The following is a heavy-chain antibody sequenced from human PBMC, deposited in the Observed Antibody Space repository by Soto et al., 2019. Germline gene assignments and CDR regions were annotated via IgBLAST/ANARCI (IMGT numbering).Heavy chain of an antibody. CDR2: IYYSGST. V-gene: IGHV4-31*03. Sequence: QVQLQESGPGLVKPSQTLSLTCTVSGGSISSGGYYWSWIRQHPGKGLEWIGYIYYSGSTYYNPSIKSRVNISVDTSKNQFSLKLSSVTAADTAVYYCAKGPPRIAAAGTGFDPWGQGTLVTVSS. D-gene: IGHD6-13*01. CDR1: GGSISSGGYY. J-gene: IGHJ5*02. CDR3: AKGPPRIAAAGTGFDP.